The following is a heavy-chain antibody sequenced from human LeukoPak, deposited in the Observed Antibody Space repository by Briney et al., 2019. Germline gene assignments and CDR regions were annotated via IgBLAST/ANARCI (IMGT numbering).Heavy chain of an antibody. Sequence: GESLKISCKGSGYSFTSYWIGWVRQMPGKGLEWMGIIYPGDSDTRYSPSFQGQVTISADKSISTAYLQWSSLKASDTAMYYCARMKNIGVAATQFLGGWFDPWGQGTLVTVSS. CDR1: GYSFTSYW. V-gene: IGHV5-51*01. D-gene: IGHD2-15*01. J-gene: IGHJ5*02. CDR2: IYPGDSDT. CDR3: ARMKNIGVAATQFLGGWFDP.